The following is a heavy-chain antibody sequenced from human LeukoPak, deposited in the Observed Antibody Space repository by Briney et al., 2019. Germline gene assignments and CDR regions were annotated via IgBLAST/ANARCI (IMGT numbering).Heavy chain of an antibody. CDR2: INAGNGNT. CDR1: EYTFTDYA. CDR3: ARGRWSATTASYYLDF. D-gene: IGHD5-24*01. J-gene: IGHJ4*02. Sequence: ASVTVSCKASEYTFTDYAINWVRQAPGQRLEWMGWINAGNGNTRYSQRFQGRVTITRDTSASTAYMELSSLTSEDTAVYYCARGRWSATTASYYLDFWGQGTLVTVSS. V-gene: IGHV1-3*01.